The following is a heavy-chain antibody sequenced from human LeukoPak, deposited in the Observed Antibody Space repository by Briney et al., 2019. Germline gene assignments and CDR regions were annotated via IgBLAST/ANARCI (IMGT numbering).Heavy chain of an antibody. Sequence: PGGSLRLSCAASGFTFDDYGMSWARQAPGKGLEWVSGINWNGGSTGYADSVKGRFTISRDNAKNSLYLQMNSLRAEDTALYYCARGRYGDYEGAVDYWGQGTLVTVSS. V-gene: IGHV3-20*04. D-gene: IGHD4-17*01. J-gene: IGHJ4*02. CDR1: GFTFDDYG. CDR2: INWNGGST. CDR3: ARGRYGDYEGAVDY.